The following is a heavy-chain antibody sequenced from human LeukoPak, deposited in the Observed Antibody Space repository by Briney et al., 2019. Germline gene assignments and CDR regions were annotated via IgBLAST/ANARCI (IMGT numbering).Heavy chain of an antibody. D-gene: IGHD2-2*01. CDR3: AKDGGVYCSSTSCTPLGMDV. CDR1: GFTFSSYA. CDR2: ISGSGGST. Sequence: PGGSLRLSCAASGFTFSSYAMSWVRQAPGKGLAWVSAISGSGGSTYYADSVKGRFTISRDNSKNTLYLQMNSLRAEDTAVYYCAKDGGVYCSSTSCTPLGMDVWGQGTTVTVSS. V-gene: IGHV3-23*01. J-gene: IGHJ6*02.